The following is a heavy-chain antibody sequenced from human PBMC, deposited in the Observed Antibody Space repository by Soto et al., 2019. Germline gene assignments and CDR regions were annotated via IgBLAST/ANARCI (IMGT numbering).Heavy chain of an antibody. J-gene: IGHJ6*03. CDR2: ISGSGANT. D-gene: IGHD5-12*01. CDR1: GFTFSSYA. Sequence: GSLRLSCAASGFTFSSYAMTWARQAPGKGLEWVSAISGSGANTYYADSVKGRFTISRDNSKNTLYLQMNSLRAEDTAIYYCTRQPGYSGYGYPYYMDVWGKGTTVTVSS. V-gene: IGHV3-23*01. CDR3: TRQPGYSGYGYPYYMDV.